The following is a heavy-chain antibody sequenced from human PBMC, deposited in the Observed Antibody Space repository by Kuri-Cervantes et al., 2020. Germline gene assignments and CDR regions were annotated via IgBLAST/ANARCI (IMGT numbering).Heavy chain of an antibody. J-gene: IGHJ6*03. CDR3: ARVYCSGGSCDDYYYYYMDV. V-gene: IGHV3-7*04. D-gene: IGHD2-15*01. CDR2: IKQDGSEK. CDR1: GFTFSSYW. Sequence: GESLKISCAASGFTFSSYWMSWVRQAPGKGLEWVANIKQDGSEKYYVDSVKGRFTISRDNAKNSLYLQMNSLRAEDTAVYYCARVYCSGGSCDDYYYYYMDVWGKGTTVTVSS.